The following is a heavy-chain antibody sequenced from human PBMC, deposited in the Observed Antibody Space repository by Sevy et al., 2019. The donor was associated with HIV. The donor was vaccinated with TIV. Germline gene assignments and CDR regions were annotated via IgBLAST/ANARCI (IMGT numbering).Heavy chain of an antibody. J-gene: IGHJ4*02. CDR1: GFTFSSYS. CDR3: ARGWGGDY. D-gene: IGHD3-16*01. Sequence: GGSLRLSCAASGFTFSSYSMNWVRQAPGKGLEWVSYISSSSSTIYYADSVKGRFTISRDNAKNSLYLQMNSLRAEDTAVYYCARGWGGDYWGQGTLVTVSS. CDR2: ISSSSSTI. V-gene: IGHV3-48*01.